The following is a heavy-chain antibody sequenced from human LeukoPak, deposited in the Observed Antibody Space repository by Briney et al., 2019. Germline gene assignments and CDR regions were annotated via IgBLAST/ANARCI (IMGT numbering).Heavy chain of an antibody. D-gene: IGHD1-7*01. Sequence: SETLSLTCTVSGGSVSSGDYYWAWIRQPAGKGLEWIGRIYTSGSTSYSPSLKSQITISLDTSKNQFSLRLSSVTAADTAVYYCARGGELLNYLGQGTLVTVSS. V-gene: IGHV4-61*02. CDR3: ARGGELLNY. J-gene: IGHJ4*02. CDR2: IYTSGST. CDR1: GGSVSSGDYY.